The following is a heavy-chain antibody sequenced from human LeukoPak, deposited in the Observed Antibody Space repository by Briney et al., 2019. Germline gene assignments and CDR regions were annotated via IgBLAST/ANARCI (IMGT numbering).Heavy chain of an antibody. CDR1: GGSISSSSYY. CDR2: IYYSGST. Sequence: SETLSLTCTVSGGSISSSSYYWGWIRQPPGKGLEWIGSIYYSGSTYYNPSLKSRVTISVDTSKNQFSLKLSSVTAADTAVYYCARELPSYYYDSSGYNWFDSWGQGTLVTVSS. CDR3: ARELPSYYYDSSGYNWFDS. V-gene: IGHV4-39*07. D-gene: IGHD3-22*01. J-gene: IGHJ5*01.